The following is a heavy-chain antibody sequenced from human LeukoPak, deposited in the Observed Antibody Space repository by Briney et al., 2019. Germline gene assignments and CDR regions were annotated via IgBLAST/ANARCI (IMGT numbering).Heavy chain of an antibody. D-gene: IGHD6-13*01. J-gene: IGHJ6*03. CDR1: GGSISSYY. CDR2: IYTSGST. Sequence: SETLSLTCTVSGGSISSYYWSWIRQPAGKGLEWIGRIYTSGSTNYNPSLKSRVTMSVDTSKNQFSLKLSSVTAADTAVYYCARALYSSSYESYYYYMDVWGKGTTVTVSS. CDR3: ARALYSSSYESYYYYMDV. V-gene: IGHV4-4*07.